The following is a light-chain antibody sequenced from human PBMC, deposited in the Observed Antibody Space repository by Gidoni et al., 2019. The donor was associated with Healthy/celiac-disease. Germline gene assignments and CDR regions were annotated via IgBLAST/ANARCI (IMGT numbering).Light chain of an antibody. CDR3: QAWDSSTANVV. V-gene: IGLV3-1*01. Sequence: YELTQPPSVSVSPGQTPSITCSGDKLGDKYACWYQQKQGQSPVLVIYQDSKRPSGIPERFSGSNSGNTATLTIGGTQAMDEADYSCQAWDSSTANVVFGGGTKLTVL. CDR1: KLGDKY. J-gene: IGLJ2*01. CDR2: QDS.